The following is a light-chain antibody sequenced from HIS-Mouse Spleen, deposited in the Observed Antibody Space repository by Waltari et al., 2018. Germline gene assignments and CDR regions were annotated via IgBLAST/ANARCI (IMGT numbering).Light chain of an antibody. CDR1: KLGDKY. J-gene: IGLJ2*01. V-gene: IGLV3-1*01. CDR2: QDS. Sequence: SYELTQPPSVSVSPGQTASITRSGDKLGDKYACWYQQKPGQHPVLVRYQDSKRPSGFPERFSGSNSGNTATLTISGTQAMDEADYYCQAWDSSYSVFGGGTKLTVL. CDR3: QAWDSSYSV.